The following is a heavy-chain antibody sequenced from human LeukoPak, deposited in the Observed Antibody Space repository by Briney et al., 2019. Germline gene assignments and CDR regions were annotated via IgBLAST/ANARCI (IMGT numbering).Heavy chain of an antibody. CDR2: ISGSGGST. CDR3: ARGGGNYGKYYFDY. Sequence: PGGSLRLSCAASGFTFSSYGMHWVRQAPGKGLEWVSAISGSGGSTYYAGSVKGRFTISRDNAKNSLYLQMNSLRAEDSAVYYCARGGGNYGKYYFDYWGQGTLVTVSS. V-gene: IGHV3-21*01. J-gene: IGHJ4*02. CDR1: GFTFSSYG. D-gene: IGHD3-10*01.